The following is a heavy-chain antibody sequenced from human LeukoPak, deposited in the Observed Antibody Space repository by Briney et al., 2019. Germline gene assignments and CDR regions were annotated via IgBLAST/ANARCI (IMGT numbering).Heavy chain of an antibody. J-gene: IGHJ4*02. V-gene: IGHV3-74*01. CDR3: ARALYGSHQGY. CDR1: GFTFSNAW. D-gene: IGHD4-17*01. Sequence: GGSLRLSCAASGFTFSNAWMSWVRQAPGKGLVWVSRINSDGSSTSYADSVKGRFTISRDNAKNTLYLQMNSLRAEDTAVYYCARALYGSHQGYWGQGTLVTVSS. CDR2: INSDGSST.